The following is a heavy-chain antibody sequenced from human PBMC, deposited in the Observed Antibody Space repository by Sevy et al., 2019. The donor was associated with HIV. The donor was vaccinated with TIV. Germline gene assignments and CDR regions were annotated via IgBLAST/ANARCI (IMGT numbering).Heavy chain of an antibody. D-gene: IGHD2-21*01. CDR2: ISGSSSTI. Sequence: GESLKISCAASGFTFSSYSMNWVRQAPGKGLEWVSYISGSSSTIYYADSVKGRFTISRDNAKNSLYLQMNSLRDEDTAVYYCARDKGDRYYYYGMDVWGQGTTVTVSS. CDR1: GFTFSSYS. V-gene: IGHV3-48*02. CDR3: ARDKGDRYYYYGMDV. J-gene: IGHJ6*02.